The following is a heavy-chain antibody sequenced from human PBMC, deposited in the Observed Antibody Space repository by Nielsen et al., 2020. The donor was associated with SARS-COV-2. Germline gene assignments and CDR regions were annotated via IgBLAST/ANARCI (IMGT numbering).Heavy chain of an antibody. CDR1: GFTFDDYG. Sequence: GESRKISCAASGFTFDDYGMSWVRQAPGKGLEWVSSISSSSSYIYYADSVKGRFTISRDNAKNSLYLQMNSLRAEDTAVYYCARGSGYCSGGSCYSNYWGQGTLVTVSS. CDR2: ISSSSSYI. V-gene: IGHV3-21*01. J-gene: IGHJ4*02. D-gene: IGHD2-15*01. CDR3: ARGSGYCSGGSCYSNY.